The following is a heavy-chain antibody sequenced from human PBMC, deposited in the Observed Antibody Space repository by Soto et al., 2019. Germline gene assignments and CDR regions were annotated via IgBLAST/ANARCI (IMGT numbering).Heavy chain of an antibody. CDR3: ARGGITGNWFDP. CDR2: SIPILGIA. J-gene: IGHJ5*02. Sequence: QVQLVQSGAEVKKPGSSVKVSCKASGGTFSSYPISWVRQDPGQGLEWMGRSIPILGIANYAQKFQGRVTITADKSTSTAYMELSSLRSEDTAVYYCARGGITGNWFDPWGQGTLVTVSS. CDR1: GGTFSSYP. V-gene: IGHV1-69*02. D-gene: IGHD1-20*01.